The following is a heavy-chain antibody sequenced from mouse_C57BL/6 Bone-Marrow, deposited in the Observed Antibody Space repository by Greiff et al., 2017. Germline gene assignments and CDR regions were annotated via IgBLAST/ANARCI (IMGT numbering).Heavy chain of an antibody. J-gene: IGHJ1*03. CDR2: IWGGGST. V-gene: IGHV2-2*01. CDR3: ARKRGSGWYFDV. D-gene: IGHD1-3*01. Sequence: VQLQQSGPGLVQPSQSLSITCTVSGFSLTSYGVHWVRQSPGKGLEWLGVIWGGGSTDYNAAFISRLSISKDNSKSQVFFKMNSLQADDTAIYYCARKRGSGWYFDVWGTGTTVTVSS. CDR1: GFSLTSYG.